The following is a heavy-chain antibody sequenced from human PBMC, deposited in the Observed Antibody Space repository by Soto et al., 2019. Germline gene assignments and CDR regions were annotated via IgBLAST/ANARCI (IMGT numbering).Heavy chain of an antibody. V-gene: IGHV1-69*13. CDR1: GGTLSSYA. CDR3: ARGCSSTSCHQYYYYYYGMDV. CDR2: IIPIFGTA. D-gene: IGHD2-2*01. Sequence: SVKVSCKASGGTLSSYAISWVRQAPGQGLEWMGGIIPIFGTANYAQKFQGRVTITADESTSTAYMELSSLRSEDTAVYYCARGCSSTSCHQYYYYYYGMDVWGQGTTVTVSS. J-gene: IGHJ6*02.